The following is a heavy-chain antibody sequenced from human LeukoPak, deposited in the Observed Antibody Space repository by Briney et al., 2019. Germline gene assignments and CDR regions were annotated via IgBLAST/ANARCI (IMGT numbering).Heavy chain of an antibody. CDR2: IRYDGSNQ. V-gene: IGHV3-30*02. CDR1: GFTFSSYD. D-gene: IGHD3-22*01. J-gene: IGHJ4*02. CDR3: AKRFESSGYGIDY. Sequence: PGGSLRLSCTASGFTFSSYDMNWVRQAPGKGLEWVAFIRYDGSNQYYGDSVKGRFTISRDNSKNTVYLQMNRLRVEDTAVYYCAKRFESSGYGIDYWGQGTLVTVSS.